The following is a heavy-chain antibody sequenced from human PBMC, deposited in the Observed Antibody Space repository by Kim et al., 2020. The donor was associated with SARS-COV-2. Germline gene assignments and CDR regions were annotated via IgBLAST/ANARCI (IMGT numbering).Heavy chain of an antibody. D-gene: IGHD3-16*01. CDR2: INPPGSDT. J-gene: IGHJ4*02. Sequence: GGSLRLSCAASGFSFGHYGMIWVRQAPGKGLEWVSGINPPGSDTHYAGSVKGRFTMSRDNSKNTLYLQMSSLRAEDTARYYCARGGGGYLDYWGQ. CDR1: GFSFGHYG. V-gene: IGHV3-23*01. CDR3: ARGGGGYLDY.